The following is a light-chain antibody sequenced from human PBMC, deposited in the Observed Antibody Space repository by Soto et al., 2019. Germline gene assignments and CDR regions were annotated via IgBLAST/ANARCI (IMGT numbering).Light chain of an antibody. V-gene: IGKV1-39*01. Sequence: DIQMTQSPSSLSASVGDRVTITCRASQSISFYLNWYQQKPGKAPKLLIYGASTLQSGVPSRFSGSGSGTDFTLIISSLQPGDFATYYCQQRSSAPLTFGQGTKVEI. J-gene: IGKJ1*01. CDR3: QQRSSAPLT. CDR1: QSISFY. CDR2: GAS.